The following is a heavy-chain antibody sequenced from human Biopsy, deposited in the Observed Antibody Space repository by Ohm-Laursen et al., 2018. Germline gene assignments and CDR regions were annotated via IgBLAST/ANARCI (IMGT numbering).Heavy chain of an antibody. CDR3: ATKLTGYFHH. J-gene: IGHJ1*01. CDR2: NIPILGTG. V-gene: IGHV1-69*06. D-gene: IGHD3-9*01. Sequence: SVKVSCKAPEGTFSNYGVNWVRQAPGQGLEWLGGNIPILGTGNYAQKFQDRVTVAADTSMSTATRELRSLRSDDTAVYYCATKLTGYFHHWGQGTLVIVSS. CDR1: EGTFSNYG.